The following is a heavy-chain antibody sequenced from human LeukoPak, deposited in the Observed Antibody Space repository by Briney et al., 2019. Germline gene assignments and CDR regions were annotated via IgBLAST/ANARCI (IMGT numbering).Heavy chain of an antibody. J-gene: IGHJ3*01. Sequence: KTSETLSLTCTVSGGSFSSSSYYWGWIRQPPGKGLEWIGCMYYSGSTYYNASLRSRLTISVDTSKNQFSLKLSSVTAADTAVYYCARHFDRDGYKSNAFDLWGQGTMVTVSS. D-gene: IGHD5-24*01. CDR3: ARHFDRDGYKSNAFDL. CDR1: GGSFSSSSYY. V-gene: IGHV4-39*01. CDR2: MYYSGST.